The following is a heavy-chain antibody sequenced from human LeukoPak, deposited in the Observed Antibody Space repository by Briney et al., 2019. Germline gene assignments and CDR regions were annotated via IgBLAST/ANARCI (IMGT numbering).Heavy chain of an antibody. CDR3: ARDTTYYSDRRGYYYYPFDS. D-gene: IGHD3-22*01. CDR1: GFTFSGYW. V-gene: IGHV3-74*01. Sequence: HPGGSLRLSCAASGFTFSGYWMHWVRQAPGKGLVWVSRINTDGSSIGYADSVRGRFTISRDNAKNTLYLQMSSLRPEDTAVYYCARDTTYYSDRRGYYYYPFDSWGQGTLVTVSS. J-gene: IGHJ4*02. CDR2: INTDGSSI.